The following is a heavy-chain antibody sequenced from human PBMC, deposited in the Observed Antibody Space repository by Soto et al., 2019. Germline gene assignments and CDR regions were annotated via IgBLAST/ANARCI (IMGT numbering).Heavy chain of an antibody. Sequence: PGESLRLSCAASGFTFSSYGMHWVRQAPGKGLEWVAVILYDGSKKYYADSMKGRFTISRDNSKNTLYLQMNSLRVKDTALYYCAKDRGALRWSEEHYYFDYWGQGTLVTVS. CDR1: GFTFSSYG. D-gene: IGHD4-17*01. CDR3: AKDRGALRWSEEHYYFDY. J-gene: IGHJ4*02. CDR2: ILYDGSKK. V-gene: IGHV3-30*18.